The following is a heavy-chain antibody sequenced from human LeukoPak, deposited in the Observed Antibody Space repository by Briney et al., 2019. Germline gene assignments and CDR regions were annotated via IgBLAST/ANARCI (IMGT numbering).Heavy chain of an antibody. CDR2: ISAYNGNT. J-gene: IGHJ6*03. V-gene: IGHV1-18*01. CDR3: AREKVGARPEYYYYYYMDV. D-gene: IGHD1-26*01. Sequence: GASVKVSCKASGYTFTSYGISWVRQAPGQGLEWMGWISAYNGNTNYAQKLQGRATMTTDTSTSTAYMELSRLRSDDTAVYYCAREKVGARPEYYYYYYMDVWGKGTTVTISS. CDR1: GYTFTSYG.